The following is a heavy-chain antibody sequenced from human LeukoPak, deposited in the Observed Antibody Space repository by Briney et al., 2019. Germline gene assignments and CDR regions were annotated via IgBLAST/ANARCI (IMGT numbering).Heavy chain of an antibody. J-gene: IGHJ6*03. CDR1: GYTFTGYY. V-gene: IGHV1-2*02. CDR3: ATPSYYYYYVDV. Sequence: GASVKVSFKASGYTFTGYYMHWVRQAPGQGLEWMGWINPNSGGTNYAQKFQGRVTMTRDTSISTAYMELSRLRSDDTAVYYCATPSYYYYYVDVWGKGTTVTVSS. CDR2: INPNSGGT.